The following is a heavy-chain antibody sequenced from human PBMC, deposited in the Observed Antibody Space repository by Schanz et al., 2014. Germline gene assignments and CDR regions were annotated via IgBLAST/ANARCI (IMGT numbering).Heavy chain of an antibody. CDR1: GFTFSRYW. D-gene: IGHD6-19*01. J-gene: IGHJ4*02. CDR3: AKDLISGWSGFDY. CDR2: TYSGGST. Sequence: VQLVESGGGVVQPGRSLRLSCEASGFTFSRYWMHWVRQAPGKGLEWVSITYSGGSTYYADSVKGRFTISRDNSKNTLYLLMNSLRAEDTAVYYCAKDLISGWSGFDYWGQGTLVTVSS. V-gene: IGHV3-66*01.